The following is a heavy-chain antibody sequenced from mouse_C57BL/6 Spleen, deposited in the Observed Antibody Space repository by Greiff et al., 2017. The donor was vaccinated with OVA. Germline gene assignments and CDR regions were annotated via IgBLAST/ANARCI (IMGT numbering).Heavy chain of an antibody. CDR2: ISSGGGYI. Sequence: DVMLVESGEGLVKPGGSLKLSCAASGFTFSSYAMSWVRQTPEKRLEWVAYISSGGGYIYYADTVKGRFTISRDNARNTLYLQMSSLKSEDTAMYYCTRDFYGYERDYYAMDYWGQGTSVTVSS. J-gene: IGHJ4*01. V-gene: IGHV5-9-1*02. CDR1: GFTFSSYA. CDR3: TRDFYGYERDYYAMDY. D-gene: IGHD2-2*01.